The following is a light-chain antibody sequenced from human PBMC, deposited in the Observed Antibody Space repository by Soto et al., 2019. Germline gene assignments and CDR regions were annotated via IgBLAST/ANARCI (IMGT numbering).Light chain of an antibody. Sequence: IQMTQSPSTLSASVGDRVTFTCRASQSISTWLAWYQQKPGKAPKLLIYKASTLEVGVPSRFSGSGSGTEFTLTINTLQPADFATYYCQQYNSYPWTFDQGTRV. CDR2: KAS. V-gene: IGKV1-5*03. CDR1: QSISTW. J-gene: IGKJ1*01. CDR3: QQYNSYPWT.